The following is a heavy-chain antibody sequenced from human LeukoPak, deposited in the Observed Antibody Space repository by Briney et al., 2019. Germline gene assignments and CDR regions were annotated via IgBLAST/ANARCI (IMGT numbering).Heavy chain of an antibody. Sequence: GGSLRLSCAASGFTFSSYAMHRVRQAPGKGLEWVAVISYDGSNKYYADSVKGRFTISRDNSKNTLYLQMNSLRAEDTAVYYCARGGELMNYWGQGTLVTVSS. CDR3: ARGGELMNY. CDR2: ISYDGSNK. CDR1: GFTFSSYA. J-gene: IGHJ4*02. D-gene: IGHD1-26*01. V-gene: IGHV3-30-3*01.